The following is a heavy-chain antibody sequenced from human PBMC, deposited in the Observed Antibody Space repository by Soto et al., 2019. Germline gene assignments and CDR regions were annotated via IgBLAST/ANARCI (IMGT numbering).Heavy chain of an antibody. Sequence: GESLKISCEASGYRFSGYWIGWVRQLPGKGLEWMGIIYPGDSDTRYSPSFQGQVTISADKSLTAAYLHWSTLKASDTAMYYCTRGAYYYSSGLVADIWGPGTLVTVSS. CDR2: IYPGDSDT. J-gene: IGHJ3*02. V-gene: IGHV5-51*01. CDR3: TRGAYYYSSGLVADI. CDR1: GYRFSGYW. D-gene: IGHD3-22*01.